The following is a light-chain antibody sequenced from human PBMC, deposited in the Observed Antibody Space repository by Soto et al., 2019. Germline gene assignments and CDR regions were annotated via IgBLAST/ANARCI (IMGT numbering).Light chain of an antibody. CDR3: LLSYPGVTGVNVL. CDR1: YSDIGSYND. V-gene: IGLV2-11*01. Sequence: QSALTQPRSVSGSPGQSVTISCTGTYSDIGSYNDVSWYQHHPAKAPRLMIFDVSQRPSGVPDRFSGSKSGNTASLTISGLQTEDEADYYCLLSYPGVTGVNVLFGGGTKLTVL. J-gene: IGLJ2*01. CDR2: DVS.